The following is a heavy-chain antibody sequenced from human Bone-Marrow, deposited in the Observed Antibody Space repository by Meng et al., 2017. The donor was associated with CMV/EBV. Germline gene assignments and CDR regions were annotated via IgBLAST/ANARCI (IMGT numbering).Heavy chain of an antibody. CDR2: IYYSGST. Sequence: SETLSLTCTVSGGSISSYYWSWIRQPPGKGLEWIGYIYYSGSTNYNPSLKSRVTISVDTSKNQFSLKLSSVTAADTAVYYCAIGPKYYFDYWGQGTLVTGAS. V-gene: IGHV4-59*01. CDR3: AIGPKYYFDY. J-gene: IGHJ4*02. CDR1: GGSISSYY.